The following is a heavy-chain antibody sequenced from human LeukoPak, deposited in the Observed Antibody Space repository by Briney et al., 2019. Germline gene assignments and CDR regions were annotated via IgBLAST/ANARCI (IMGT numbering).Heavy chain of an antibody. CDR3: ARQWLEHPFYYYAMDV. V-gene: IGHV6-1*01. Sequence: SQTLSLTCAISGDSVSGNSAAWNWIRQSPSRGLEWLGRTYYRSKWFNDYAVSVKSRITINPDTSKNQFSLQLNSVTPEDTAVYYCARQWLEHPFYYYAMDVWGQGTTVTVSS. CDR2: TYYRSKWFN. J-gene: IGHJ6*02. D-gene: IGHD6-19*01. CDR1: GDSVSGNSAA.